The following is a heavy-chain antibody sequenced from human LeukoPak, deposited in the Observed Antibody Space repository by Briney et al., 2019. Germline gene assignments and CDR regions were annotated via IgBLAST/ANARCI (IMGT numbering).Heavy chain of an antibody. Sequence: PSETLSLTCTVSGASISSGDYSWSWIRQPPWKGLEWTGCLYHSGSTYYNPSLKSRVTISVDRSKNQFSLKLSSVTDADTAVYYCARDLGSSIRLGYYFYMDVWGKGTTVTVSS. CDR1: GASISSGDYS. V-gene: IGHV4-30-2*01. J-gene: IGHJ6*03. D-gene: IGHD6-6*01. CDR2: LYHSGST. CDR3: ARDLGSSIRLGYYFYMDV.